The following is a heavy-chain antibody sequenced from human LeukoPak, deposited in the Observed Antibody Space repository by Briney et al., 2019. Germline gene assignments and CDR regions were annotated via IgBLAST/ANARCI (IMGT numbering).Heavy chain of an antibody. CDR3: ASSFSGSYYDYYFDY. J-gene: IGHJ4*02. CDR1: RGTFSSYA. D-gene: IGHD1-26*01. CDR2: IIPIFGTA. V-gene: IGHV1-69*13. Sequence: SVKVSCKASRGTFSSYAISWVRQAPGQGLEWMGGIIPIFGTANYAQKFQGRVTITADESTSTAYMELSSLRSEDTAVYYCASSFSGSYYDYYFDYWGQGTLVTVSS.